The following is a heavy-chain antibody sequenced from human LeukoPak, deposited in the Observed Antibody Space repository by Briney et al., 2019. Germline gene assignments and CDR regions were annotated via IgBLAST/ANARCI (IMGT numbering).Heavy chain of an antibody. Sequence: GGSLRLSCAASRFTFSSYVMSWVRRAPGKGLEWVSGLIENGATTYYADSVKGRFTISRDNSRNTMYLQMNSLRVEDTAVYYCVKDYQVGNSPAFGDYWGQGTLVTISS. CDR2: LIENGATT. J-gene: IGHJ4*02. CDR3: VKDYQVGNSPAFGDY. D-gene: IGHD1-26*01. CDR1: RFTFSSYV. V-gene: IGHV3-23*01.